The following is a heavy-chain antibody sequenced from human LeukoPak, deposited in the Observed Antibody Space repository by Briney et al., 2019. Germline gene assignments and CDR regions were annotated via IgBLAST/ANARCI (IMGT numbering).Heavy chain of an antibody. CDR2: ISGSGDST. V-gene: IGHV3-23*01. Sequence: GGSLRLSCVASGFTLRSYVMNWVRQTPGKGLEWVSSISGSGDSTFYADSVKGRFSISRDNSKDTLYLQVNGLRTEDTAVYYCAKDRLLNCRGDCYIFDYWGQGTVVTVSS. D-gene: IGHD2-21*02. CDR3: AKDRLLNCRGDCYIFDY. CDR1: GFTLRSYV. J-gene: IGHJ4*02.